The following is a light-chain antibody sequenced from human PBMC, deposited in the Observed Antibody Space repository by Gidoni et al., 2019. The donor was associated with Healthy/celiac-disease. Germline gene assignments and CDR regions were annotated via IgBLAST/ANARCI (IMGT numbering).Light chain of an antibody. V-gene: IGKV3-11*01. CDR2: DAS. J-gene: IGKJ3*01. CDR1: QSVSSY. CDR3: QQRSNWPPR. Sequence: EIVLTQSPATLSLSPGERATLSCRASQSVSSYLAWYQQKPGQAPRLLIYDASNRATGSPARFSGSGSWTDFTLTISSLEPEDFAVYYCQQRSNWPPRFGPGTKVDIK.